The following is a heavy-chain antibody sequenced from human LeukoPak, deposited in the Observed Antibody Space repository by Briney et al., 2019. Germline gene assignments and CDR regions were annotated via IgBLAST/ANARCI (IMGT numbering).Heavy chain of an antibody. CDR2: ISSSGGST. V-gene: IGHV3-23*01. Sequence: GGSLRLSCAASGFTLSSYAMSWVRQAPGKGLQCVSGISSSGGSTYYVDSVKGRFTISTDNSKNTLYLQMNSLRAEDTAVYYCARSLSSRFSGPRRPYYFDSWGQGTLVTVSS. J-gene: IGHJ4*02. CDR1: GFTLSSYA. D-gene: IGHD3-16*02. CDR3: ARSLSSRFSGPRRPYYFDS.